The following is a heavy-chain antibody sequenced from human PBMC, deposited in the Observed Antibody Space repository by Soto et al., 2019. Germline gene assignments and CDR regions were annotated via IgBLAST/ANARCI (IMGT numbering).Heavy chain of an antibody. CDR3: AISITQMLTE. J-gene: IGHJ4*02. CDR1: GFSVSDHF. Sequence: EVQLVESGGGLVPSGGSLRLSCTASGFSVSDHFMDWVRQPPGKGLAWIGQITNRATGDTTLYVASVKGRFTVSKEESRNSLYLQMNSLKTEDTAVYYCAISITQMLTEWCQGNLVAVAS. D-gene: IGHD1-20*01. V-gene: IGHV3-72*01. CDR2: ITNRATGDTT.